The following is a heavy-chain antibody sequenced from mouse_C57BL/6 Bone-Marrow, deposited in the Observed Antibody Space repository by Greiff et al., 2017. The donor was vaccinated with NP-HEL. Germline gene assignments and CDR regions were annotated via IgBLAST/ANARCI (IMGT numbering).Heavy chain of an antibody. CDR2: ISSGSSTI. D-gene: IGHD2-3*01. CDR3: AKAKPDGYYIYWYFDV. CDR1: GFTFSDYG. V-gene: IGHV5-17*01. Sequence: EVMLVESGGGLVKPGGSLKLSCAASGFTFSDYGMHWVRQAPEKGLEWVAYISSGSSTIYYADTVKGRFTISRDNAKNTLFLQMTSLRSEDTAMYYCAKAKPDGYYIYWYFDVWGTGTTVTVSS. J-gene: IGHJ1*03.